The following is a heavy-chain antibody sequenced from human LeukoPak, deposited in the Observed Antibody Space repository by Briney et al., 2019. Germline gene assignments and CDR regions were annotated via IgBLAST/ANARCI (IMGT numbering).Heavy chain of an antibody. CDR1: GGSISSSNW. D-gene: IGHD2-2*01. CDR3: ARGDCSSTSCCPLYI. Sequence: SGTLSLTCDVSGGSISSSNWWSWVRQPSGKGLEWIGGIYHSGSTNYNPSLKSRVTISVDKSNNQFSLKLSSVTAADTAVYYCARGDCSSTSCCPLYIWGQGTMVTVSS. J-gene: IGHJ3*02. CDR2: IYHSGST. V-gene: IGHV4-4*02.